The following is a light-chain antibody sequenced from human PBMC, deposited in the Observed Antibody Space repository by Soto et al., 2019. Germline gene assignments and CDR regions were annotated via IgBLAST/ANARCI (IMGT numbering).Light chain of an antibody. V-gene: IGLV3-21*02. J-gene: IGLJ3*02. CDR1: NIGTKS. CDR3: QVWDSGSDHPGV. Sequence: SYELTQAPSVSVAPGQTATISCGGNNIGTKSVHWYQQRPGQAPVVVVYDNRDRPSGIPDRFSGSNSGNTATLTINRVEPGDEAAYYCQVWDSGSDHPGVFGGGTKSPS. CDR2: DNR.